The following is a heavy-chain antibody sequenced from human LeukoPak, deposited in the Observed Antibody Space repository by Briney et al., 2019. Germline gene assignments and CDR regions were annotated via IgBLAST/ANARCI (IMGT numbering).Heavy chain of an antibody. J-gene: IGHJ6*03. D-gene: IGHD3-3*01. CDR2: FNHSGST. Sequence: SETLSLTCAVYGGSFSGYYWSWIRQPPGKGLEWIGEFNHSGSTNYNPSLKSRVTISVDTSKNQFSLKLSSVTAADTAVYYCARGRYPFWSGHNYYMDVWGKGTTVTVSS. CDR3: ARGRYPFWSGHNYYMDV. CDR1: GGSFSGYY. V-gene: IGHV4-34*01.